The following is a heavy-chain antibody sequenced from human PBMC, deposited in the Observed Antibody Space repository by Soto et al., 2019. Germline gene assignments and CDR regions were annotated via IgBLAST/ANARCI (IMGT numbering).Heavy chain of an antibody. D-gene: IGHD4-17*01. J-gene: IGHJ4*02. Sequence: GGSLRLSCTASGFTFSDHAMHWVRQVPGKGLEWVSGITWSSGIIGYTDSVKGRFTISRDNTKNSLYLQMTSLSPEDTAFYYCAKDTHPTTPYYFDSWGQGTLVTVSS. V-gene: IGHV3-9*01. CDR3: AKDTHPTTPYYFDS. CDR1: GFTFSDHA. CDR2: ITWSSGII.